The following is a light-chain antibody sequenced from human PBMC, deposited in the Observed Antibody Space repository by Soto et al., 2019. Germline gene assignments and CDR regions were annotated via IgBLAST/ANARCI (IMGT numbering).Light chain of an antibody. J-gene: IGLJ1*01. CDR1: SSDIGTYDY. V-gene: IGLV2-14*03. CDR3: SSYTNINTRACV. CDR2: DVT. Sequence: QSALTQPASVSGSPGQSITISCTGTSSDIGTYDYVSWYQQYPGKVPQLIIYDVTNRPSGVSNRFSGSKSGNTASLTISGLQAEDEAEYYCSSYTNINTRACVFGTGTKLTVL.